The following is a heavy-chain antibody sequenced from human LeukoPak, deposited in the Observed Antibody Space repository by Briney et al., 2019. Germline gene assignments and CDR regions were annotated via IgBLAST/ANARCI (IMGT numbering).Heavy chain of an antibody. D-gene: IGHD6-19*01. CDR2: IYYSGST. CDR1: GGSISSGGYY. Sequence: PSETLSLTCTVSGGSISSGGYYWSWIRQHPGKGLEWIGYIYYSGSTYYNPSLKSRVTISVDTSKNQFSLKLSSVTAADTAVYYCARVAEQWLGRRTLFDYWGQGTLVTVSS. J-gene: IGHJ4*02. V-gene: IGHV4-31*03. CDR3: ARVAEQWLGRRTLFDY.